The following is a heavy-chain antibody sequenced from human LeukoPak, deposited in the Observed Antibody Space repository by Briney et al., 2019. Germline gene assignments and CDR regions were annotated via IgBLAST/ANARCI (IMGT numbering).Heavy chain of an antibody. J-gene: IGHJ5*02. D-gene: IGHD2-15*01. CDR2: IYYSGSA. CDR3: ARWYCSGGSCYRRLRFDP. Sequence: SETLSLTCTVSGGSISSYYWSWIRQPPGKGLEWIGYIYYSGSANYNPSLKSRVTMSVDTSKNQFSLKLSSVTAADTAVYYCARWYCSGGSCYRRLRFDPWGQGTLVTVSS. V-gene: IGHV4-59*08. CDR1: GGSISSYY.